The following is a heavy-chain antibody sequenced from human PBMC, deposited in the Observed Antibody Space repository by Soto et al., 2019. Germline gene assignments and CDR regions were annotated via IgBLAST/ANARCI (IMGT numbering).Heavy chain of an antibody. CDR3: GRVGGALGPCFDP. J-gene: IGHJ5*02. CDR1: GYTFTSYG. Sequence: QVQLVQSGGEVKKPGASVKVSCKASGYTFTSYGISWVRQAPGQGLEWMGRISAYNGNTNYAQKLQGRVTMTTDTXESTAYRELRSRSSDETAVYYGGRVGGALGPCFDPWGQGTLVTVSS. D-gene: IGHD3-16*01. CDR2: ISAYNGNT. V-gene: IGHV1-18*01.